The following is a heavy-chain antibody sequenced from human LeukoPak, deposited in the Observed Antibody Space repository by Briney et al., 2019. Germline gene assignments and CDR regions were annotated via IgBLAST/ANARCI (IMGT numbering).Heavy chain of an antibody. Sequence: GGSLRLSCAASGFTFSSYSMNWVRQAPGKGLEWVSSISSSSSYIYYADSVKGRFTISRDNAKNSLYLQINSLRAEDTAVYYCARYPLLEQLVFFWPGGDYYMDVWGKGTTVTVSS. CDR2: ISSSSSYI. CDR1: GFTFSSYS. J-gene: IGHJ6*03. V-gene: IGHV3-21*01. CDR3: ARYPLLEQLVFFWPGGDYYMDV. D-gene: IGHD6-6*01.